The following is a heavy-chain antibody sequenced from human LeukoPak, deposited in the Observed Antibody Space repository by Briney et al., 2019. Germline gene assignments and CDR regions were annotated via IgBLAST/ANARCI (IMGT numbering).Heavy chain of an antibody. CDR2: ISSSSSYT. D-gene: IGHD1-26*01. J-gene: IGHJ4*02. Sequence: SGGSLRLSCAASGFTFSDYFMSWISQDPGKGLEWVSYISSSSSYTNYADSVKGRFTISRDNAKNSLYLQMNSLRVEDTAVYYCARATKWELGDFDYWGQGTLVTVSS. CDR1: GFTFSDYF. CDR3: ARATKWELGDFDY. V-gene: IGHV3-11*06.